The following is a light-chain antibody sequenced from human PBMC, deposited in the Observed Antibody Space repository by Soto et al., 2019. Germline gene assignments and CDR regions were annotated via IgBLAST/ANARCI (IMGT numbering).Light chain of an antibody. J-gene: IGLJ2*01. CDR2: YES. Sequence: SYELTQPPSVSVAPGKTARITCGGNNIGSKYVHWYQQKAGQAPVMVIYYESDRPSGIPERFSGSNSGNTATLTISRVEAGDDADYYCQVWDSISDHVVFGGGTKLTVL. CDR1: NIGSKY. V-gene: IGLV3-21*04. CDR3: QVWDSISDHVV.